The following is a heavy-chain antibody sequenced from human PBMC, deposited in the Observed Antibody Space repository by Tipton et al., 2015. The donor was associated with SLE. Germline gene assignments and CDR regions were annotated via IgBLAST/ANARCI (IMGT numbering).Heavy chain of an antibody. J-gene: IGHJ6*02. D-gene: IGHD3-16*01. V-gene: IGHV4-39*07. CDR2: IYYSGST. CDR1: GDSISRSRYY. Sequence: TLSLTCTVSGDSISRSRYYWGWIRQSPGKGLEWIGNIYYSGSTNYNPSLKSRVTISVDTSKNQFSLKVRSLTAADTAVYYCARAPEGDLLGGMDVWGQGTPVTVSS. CDR3: ARAPEGDLLGGMDV.